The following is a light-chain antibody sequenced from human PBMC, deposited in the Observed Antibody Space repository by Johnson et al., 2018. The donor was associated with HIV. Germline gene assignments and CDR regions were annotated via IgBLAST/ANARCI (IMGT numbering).Light chain of an antibody. CDR3: GTWDSRLNVDR. V-gene: IGLV1-51*02. J-gene: IGLJ1*01. Sequence: QSVLTQPPSVSAAPGQKVTISCSGSNSNIGNNYVSWYQQLPGTAPKLLIYESTNRPSGIPDRFSGSKSGTSATLGISGLQTGDEADYYCGTWDSRLNVDRFGPGTKVTVL. CDR1: NSNIGNNY. CDR2: EST.